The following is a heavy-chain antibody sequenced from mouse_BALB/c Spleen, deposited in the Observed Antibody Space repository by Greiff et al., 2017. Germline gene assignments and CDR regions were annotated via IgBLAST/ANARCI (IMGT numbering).Heavy chain of an antibody. CDR1: GFTFSSFG. CDR3: ARWSYAMDY. J-gene: IGHJ4*01. CDR2: ISSGSSTI. V-gene: IGHV5-17*02. Sequence: EVKVVESGGGLVQPGGSRKISCVASGFTFSSFGMHWVRQAPEKGLEWVAYISSGSSTIYYADTVKGRFTISRDNPKNTLFLQMTSLRSEDTAMYYCARWSYAMDYWGQGTSVTVSS.